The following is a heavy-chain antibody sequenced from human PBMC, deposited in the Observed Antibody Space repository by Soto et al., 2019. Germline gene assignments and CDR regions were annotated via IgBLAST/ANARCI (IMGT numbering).Heavy chain of an antibody. Sequence: QVQLVQSGAEVKKPGASVKVSCKASGYTFTTSGITWVRQAPGQGLEWRGWISANNGNTNYAQNVQGRVTMTTDTPTSTAYMELRSLRTDDTALYYCARSGNWNYASASWGQGTLVTVS. D-gene: IGHD1-7*01. V-gene: IGHV1-18*01. CDR1: GYTFTTSG. CDR2: ISANNGNT. J-gene: IGHJ5*02. CDR3: ARSGNWNYASAS.